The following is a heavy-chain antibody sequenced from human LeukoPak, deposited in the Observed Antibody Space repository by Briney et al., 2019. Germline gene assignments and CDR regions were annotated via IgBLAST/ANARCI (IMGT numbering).Heavy chain of an antibody. CDR2: YDGEDGET. J-gene: IGHJ4*02. Sequence: ASVKVSCKVSGYTLTDFPVHWVGQAPGKGLEWMGGYDGEDGETVYAPKFQGRVTMTEDTATDTAYMELSSLDSEDAAVYYCASLSFHASGTNYWGQGTLVIVSS. CDR3: ASLSFHASGTNY. V-gene: IGHV1-24*01. D-gene: IGHD3-10*01. CDR1: GYTLTDFP.